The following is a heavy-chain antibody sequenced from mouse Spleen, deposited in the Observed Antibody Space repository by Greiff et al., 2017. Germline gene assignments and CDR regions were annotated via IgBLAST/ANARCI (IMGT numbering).Heavy chain of an antibody. D-gene: IGHD2-1*01. Sequence: EVKLVESGGGLVQPGGSLKLSCAASGFTFSSYGMSWVRQTPDKRLELVATINSNGGSTYYPDSVKGRFTISRDNAKNTLYLQMSSLKSEDTAMYYCASYGNYFYWGQGTLVTVSA. CDR2: INSNGGST. CDR3: ASYGNYFY. CDR1: GFTFSSYG. V-gene: IGHV5-6-3*01. J-gene: IGHJ3*01.